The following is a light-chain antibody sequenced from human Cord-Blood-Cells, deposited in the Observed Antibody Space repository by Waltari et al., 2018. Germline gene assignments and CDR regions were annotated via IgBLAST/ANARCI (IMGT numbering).Light chain of an antibody. CDR2: GAS. J-gene: IGKJ1*01. V-gene: IGKV3-15*01. Sequence: IVLTKSPDTRSVSPGERATLSCRASQIVSSTLAWYQQKPGQAPRLLIYGASTRDTGIPAMFSGSGSGTEFTLTISSLQSEDFAVYYCQQYNNWPPGTFGQGTKVEIK. CDR3: QQYNNWPPGT. CDR1: QIVSST.